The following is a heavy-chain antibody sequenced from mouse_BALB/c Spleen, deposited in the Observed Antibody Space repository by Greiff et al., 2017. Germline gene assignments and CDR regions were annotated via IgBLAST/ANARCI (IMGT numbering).Heavy chain of an antibody. CDR3: ARSHYGSSYSFAY. CDR2: IDPANGNT. CDR1: GFNIKDTY. V-gene: IGHV14-3*02. D-gene: IGHD1-1*01. Sequence: EVQLQQSGAELVKPGASVKLSCTASGFNIKDTYMHWVKQRPEQGLEWIGRIDPANGNTKYDPKFQGKATITADTSSNTAYLQLSSLTSEDTAVYYCARSHYGSSYSFAYWGQGTLVTVSA. J-gene: IGHJ3*01.